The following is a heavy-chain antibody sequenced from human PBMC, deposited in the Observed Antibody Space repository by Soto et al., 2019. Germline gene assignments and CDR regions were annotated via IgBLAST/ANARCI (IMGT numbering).Heavy chain of an antibody. CDR2: ISGSGGST. J-gene: IGHJ4*02. V-gene: IGHV3-23*01. CDR1: GFTFNNYV. CDR3: AMALRHPYYDLLIGSDY. Sequence: HPGGSLRLSCAASGFTFNNYVMNWVRQAPGKGLEWVSAISGSGGSTYYADSVKGRFTISRDNSKNTMYLQMNSLRAEDTAVYYCAMALRHPYYDLLIGSDYWGQGTLVTVSS. D-gene: IGHD3-9*01.